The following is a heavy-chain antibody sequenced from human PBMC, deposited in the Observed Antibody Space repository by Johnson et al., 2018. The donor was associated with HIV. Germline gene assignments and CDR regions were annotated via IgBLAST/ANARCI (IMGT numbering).Heavy chain of an antibody. Sequence: QVQLVESGGGVVQPGGSLRLSCAASGFTFSSYGMHWVRQAPGKGLEWVAFIRYDGSNKYYADSVKGRFTISRDNSKNTLYLQINSLRAEDTAVYYCAKDTYDSDAFDIWGQGTMVTVSS. CDR1: GFTFSSYG. D-gene: IGHD3-22*01. J-gene: IGHJ3*02. V-gene: IGHV3-30*02. CDR2: IRYDGSNK. CDR3: AKDTYDSDAFDI.